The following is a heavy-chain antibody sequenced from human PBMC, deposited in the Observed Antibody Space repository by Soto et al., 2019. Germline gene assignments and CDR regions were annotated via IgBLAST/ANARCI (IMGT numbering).Heavy chain of an antibody. CDR3: ARAGPDDILTGYYAGFEP. V-gene: IGHV1-18*01. CDR1: GYTFTRYG. D-gene: IGHD3-9*01. CDR2: ISAYNGNT. Sequence: GASLKVSCKASGYTFTRYGISRVRQAPGQGLEWMGWISAYNGNTNYAQKLQGRVTMTTDTSTSTAYMELRSLRSDDTAVYYCARAGPDDILTGYYAGFEPWGQGTLVTVSS. J-gene: IGHJ5*02.